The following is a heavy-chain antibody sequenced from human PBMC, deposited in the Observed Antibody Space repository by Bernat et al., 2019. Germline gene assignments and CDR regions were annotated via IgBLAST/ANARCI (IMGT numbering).Heavy chain of an antibody. CDR1: GYTFTGYY. V-gene: IGHV1-2*02. CDR2: INPNSGGT. CDR3: ARDGEVGLGGEWEQTRSGDENWFDP. Sequence: QVQLVQSGAEVKKPGASVKVSCKASGYTFTGYYMHWVRQAPGQGLEWMGWINPNSGGTNYAQKFQGRVTMTRDTSISTAYMELSRLRSDDTAVYYCARDGEVGLGGEWEQTRSGDENWFDPWGQGTLVTVSS. J-gene: IGHJ5*02. D-gene: IGHD1-26*01.